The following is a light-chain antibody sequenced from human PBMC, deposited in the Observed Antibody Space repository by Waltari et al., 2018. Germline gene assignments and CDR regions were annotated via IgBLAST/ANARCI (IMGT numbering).Light chain of an antibody. CDR3: SSYTYGGPWV. V-gene: IGLV2-23*02. CDR1: SSDIGSYDL. Sequence: SALTQPASVSASPGQSITISCTGSSSDIGSYDLVAWYQQHPGNAPHLLIYEVDKRPSGVSYRFSGSKSGNAASLTVSGLQPEDEGHYFCSSYTYGGPWVFGGGTLLTVL. CDR2: EVD. J-gene: IGLJ2*01.